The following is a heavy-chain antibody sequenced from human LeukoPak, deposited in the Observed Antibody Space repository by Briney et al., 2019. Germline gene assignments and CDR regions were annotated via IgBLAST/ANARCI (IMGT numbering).Heavy chain of an antibody. J-gene: IGHJ3*01. V-gene: IGHV3-23*01. D-gene: IGHD4-23*01. Sequence: GGSLRLSCAASGFTFSNYAMTWVRRAPGKGLEWVSSIWGSGDYTNYADSVRGRVTISRDRTKSTLVLQLNSLRVDDTAVYYCAKDPNGDYVGAFDVWGQGIMVTVSS. CDR1: GFTFSNYA. CDR2: IWGSGDYT. CDR3: AKDPNGDYVGAFDV.